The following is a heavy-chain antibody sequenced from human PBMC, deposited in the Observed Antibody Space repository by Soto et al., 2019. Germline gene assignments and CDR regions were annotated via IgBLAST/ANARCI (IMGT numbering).Heavy chain of an antibody. CDR1: GYTFTSYG. CDR2: ISAYNDNT. CDR3: ARDGPVIPPRSWFDP. V-gene: IGHV1-18*04. J-gene: IGHJ5*02. D-gene: IGHD3-16*02. Sequence: QVQLVQSGAEVKKPGAAVKVSCKASGYTFTSYGISWVRQAPGQGLEWMGWISAYNDNTNYAQKFQGTVSMTMDTSTGTAYMELRSLRSDDTAVYYCARDGPVIPPRSWFDPWGQGTLVTVSS.